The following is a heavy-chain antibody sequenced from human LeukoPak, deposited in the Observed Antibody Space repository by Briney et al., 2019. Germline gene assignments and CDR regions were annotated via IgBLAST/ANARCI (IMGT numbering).Heavy chain of an antibody. J-gene: IGHJ3*02. CDR3: ARDLLGWGCAFDI. Sequence: ASVKVSCKASGYTFTSYDINWVRQATGQGLEWMGWMNPNSGNTGYAQKFQGRVTMTRNTSISTAYMELSRLRSDDTAVYYCARDLLGWGCAFDIWGQGTMVTVSS. CDR1: GYTFTSYD. D-gene: IGHD3-16*01. V-gene: IGHV1-8*01. CDR2: MNPNSGNT.